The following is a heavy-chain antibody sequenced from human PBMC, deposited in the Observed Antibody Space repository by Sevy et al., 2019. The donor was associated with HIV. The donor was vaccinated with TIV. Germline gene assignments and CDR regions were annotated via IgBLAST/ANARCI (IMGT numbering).Heavy chain of an antibody. J-gene: IGHJ4*02. Sequence: GGFLRLSCAASGFTFSKYTMSWVRQPPGKGLEWVSTLSFGCGEIKYADSVKGRFTSSRDNSKSSVYLQVNNLRPEDTAVYYCAREGWTKPHDYWGQGTLVTVSS. CDR1: GFTFSKYT. V-gene: IGHV3-23*01. D-gene: IGHD2-15*01. CDR2: LSFGCGEI. CDR3: AREGWTKPHDY.